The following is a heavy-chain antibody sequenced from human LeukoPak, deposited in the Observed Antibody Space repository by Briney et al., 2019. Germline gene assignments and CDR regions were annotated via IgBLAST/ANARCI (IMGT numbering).Heavy chain of an antibody. Sequence: ASVKVSCKASGYTFTSYAMHWVRQAPGQRLEWMGWINAGNGNTKYSQRFQGSVTITRDTSASTAYMELSSLRSEDTAVYYCAREPKLAVALDYWGQGTLVTVSS. V-gene: IGHV1-3*01. J-gene: IGHJ4*02. D-gene: IGHD6-19*01. CDR3: AREPKLAVALDY. CDR2: INAGNGNT. CDR1: GYTFTSYA.